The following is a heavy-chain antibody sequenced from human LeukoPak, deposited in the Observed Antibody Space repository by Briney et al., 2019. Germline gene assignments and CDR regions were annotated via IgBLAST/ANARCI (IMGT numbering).Heavy chain of an antibody. J-gene: IGHJ6*02. CDR3: ARAPIVVVPAATNYYYYGMDV. D-gene: IGHD2-2*01. Sequence: GGSLRLSCAASGFTFSSYSMNWVRQAPGKGLEWVSSISSSSSYIYYADSVKGRFTISRDNAKNSLYLQMNSLRAEDTAVYYCARAPIVVVPAATNYYYYGMDVWGQGTTVTVSS. CDR1: GFTFSSYS. CDR2: ISSSSSYI. V-gene: IGHV3-21*01.